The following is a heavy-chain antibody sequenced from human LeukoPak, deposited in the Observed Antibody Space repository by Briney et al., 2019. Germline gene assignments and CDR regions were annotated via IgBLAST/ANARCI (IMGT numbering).Heavy chain of an antibody. CDR2: ISWNSGSK. CDR3: AKANHYGDYLDY. J-gene: IGHJ4*02. Sequence: PGRSLRLSCAASGFTFDDYAMYWVRQAPGKGLEWVSGISWNSGSKGYADSVKGRFTISRDNAKDSLYLQMNSLRAEDTALYYCAKANHYGDYLDYWGQGTLVTVSS. D-gene: IGHD4-17*01. V-gene: IGHV3-9*01. CDR1: GFTFDDYA.